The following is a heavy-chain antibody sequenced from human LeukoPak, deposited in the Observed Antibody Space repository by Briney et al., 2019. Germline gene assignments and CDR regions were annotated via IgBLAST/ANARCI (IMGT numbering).Heavy chain of an antibody. D-gene: IGHD6-13*01. V-gene: IGHV4-61*02. CDR2: IYTSGST. CDR3: ARLGSWYGYFDY. Sequence: PSQTLSLTCTVSGGSISSGSYYWSWIRQPAGRGLEWIGRIYTSGSTNYNPSLKSRVTISVDTSKNQFSLKLSSVTAADTAVYYCARLGSWYGYFDYWGQGTLVTVSS. CDR1: GGSISSGSYY. J-gene: IGHJ4*02.